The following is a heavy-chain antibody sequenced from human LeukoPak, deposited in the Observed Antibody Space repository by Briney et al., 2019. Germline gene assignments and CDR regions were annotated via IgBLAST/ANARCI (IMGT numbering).Heavy chain of an antibody. CDR1: GGSISSDY. D-gene: IGHD3-22*01. Sequence: SETLSLICTVSGGSISSDYWSWIRQPPGKGLEWIGYIYDSGSTNYIPSLKSRVTMSLDTSKNQFSLKLSSVTAADTAVYYCARSIVRGGPDSSLRWFDPWGQGTLVTVSS. CDR3: ARSIVRGGPDSSLRWFDP. V-gene: IGHV4-59*08. CDR2: IYDSGST. J-gene: IGHJ5*02.